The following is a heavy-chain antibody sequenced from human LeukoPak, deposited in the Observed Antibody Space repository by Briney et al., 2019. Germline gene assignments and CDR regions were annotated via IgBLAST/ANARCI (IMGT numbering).Heavy chain of an antibody. V-gene: IGHV3-7*01. CDR2: TKENGSGS. CDR3: AKGGVVGTRYYFDS. J-gene: IGHJ4*02. CDR1: GFSFSYYW. Sequence: GGSLRLSCAASGFSFSYYWMSWVRQAPGKGLEWVANTKENGSGSSYVDSVKGRFTISRDNAKNSLYLQMNSLRAEDTAVYYCAKGGVVGTRYYFDSWGQGTLVTVSS. D-gene: IGHD2-15*01.